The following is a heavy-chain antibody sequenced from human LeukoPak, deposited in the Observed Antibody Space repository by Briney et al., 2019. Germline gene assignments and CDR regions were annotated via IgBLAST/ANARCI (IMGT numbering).Heavy chain of an antibody. Sequence: RASVKVSCKASGYTFTSYYMHWVRQAPGQGLEWMGIINPSGGSTSYAQKFQGRVTMTRDTSTSTVYMELSSLRSEDTAVYYCAKIKSYYYDTSDKDAFDIWGQGTMVTVSS. J-gene: IGHJ3*02. CDR2: INPSGGST. D-gene: IGHD3-22*01. CDR3: AKIKSYYYDTSDKDAFDI. V-gene: IGHV1-46*01. CDR1: GYTFTSYY.